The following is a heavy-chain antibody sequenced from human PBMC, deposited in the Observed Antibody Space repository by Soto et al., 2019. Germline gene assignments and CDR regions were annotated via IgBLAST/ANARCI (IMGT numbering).Heavy chain of an antibody. Sequence: QVQLVESGGGVVQPGRSLRLSCAASGFTFSSYAMHWVRQAPGKGLEWVAVISYDGSNKYYADSVKSRFTISRDNSKNALYLQMNSLRAEDTAVYYCARDPVPRAARRGYFDYWGQGTLVTVSS. CDR1: GFTFSSYA. D-gene: IGHD6-6*01. J-gene: IGHJ4*02. CDR2: ISYDGSNK. CDR3: ARDPVPRAARRGYFDY. V-gene: IGHV3-30-3*01.